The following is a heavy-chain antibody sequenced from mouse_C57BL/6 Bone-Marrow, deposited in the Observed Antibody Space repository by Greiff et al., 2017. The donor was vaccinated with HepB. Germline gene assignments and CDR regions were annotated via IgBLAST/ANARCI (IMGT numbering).Heavy chain of an antibody. CDR1: GFTFSNYW. Sequence: EVQLVESGGGLVQPGGSMKLSCVASGFTFSNYWMNWVRQSPEKGLEWVAQIRLKSDNYATHYAESVKGRFTISRDDSKSSVYLQMNNLRAEDTGIYYCTVGLRFLFAYWGQGTLVTVSA. CDR2: IRLKSDNYAT. CDR3: TVGLRFLFAY. D-gene: IGHD1-1*01. V-gene: IGHV6-3*01. J-gene: IGHJ3*01.